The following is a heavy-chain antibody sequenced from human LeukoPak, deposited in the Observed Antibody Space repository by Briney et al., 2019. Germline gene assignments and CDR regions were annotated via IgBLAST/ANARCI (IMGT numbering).Heavy chain of an antibody. V-gene: IGHV3-21*01. D-gene: IGHD2-15*01. CDR1: GFPFSNYS. J-gene: IGHJ4*02. CDR2: ISGSSIYI. CDR3: ARVVGFSYYFDS. Sequence: GGSLRLSCTASGFPFSNYSMNWVRQAPGKGLEWVSSISGSSIYIYYADSVKGRFTLSRDNAKKSLYLQMNSLRAEDTAVYFCARVVGFSYYFDSWGQGTPVTVSS.